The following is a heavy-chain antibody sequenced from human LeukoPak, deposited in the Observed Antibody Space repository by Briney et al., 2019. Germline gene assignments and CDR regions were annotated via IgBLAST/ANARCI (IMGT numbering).Heavy chain of an antibody. D-gene: IGHD3-10*01. CDR1: GFTFDDYA. Sequence: GGSLRRSCAASGFTFDDYAMHWVRQAPGKGLERVSTVSWNSDSIGYADSVKGRFTISRDNAKNSLYLQMNSLRAEDTALYYCAKSPSGSFYTQFDYWGQGTLVTVSS. V-gene: IGHV3-9*01. CDR2: VSWNSDSI. J-gene: IGHJ4*02. CDR3: AKSPSGSFYTQFDY.